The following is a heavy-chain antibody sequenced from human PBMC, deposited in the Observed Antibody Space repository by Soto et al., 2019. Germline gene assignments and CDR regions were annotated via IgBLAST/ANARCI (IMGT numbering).Heavy chain of an antibody. CDR3: ANLWGDGYNLGQDYNGMDV. CDR2: IWYDGSLQ. V-gene: IGHV3-33*06. J-gene: IGHJ6*02. D-gene: IGHD5-12*01. CDR1: GFSFKNYG. Sequence: QVQMVESGGGVVQPGGSLRLPCAASGFSFKNYGMHWVRQAPGRGLEWVAIIWYDGSLQYYAAAVKGRFTISRDNSKNTLYLEMNSLRAEDTAVYYCANLWGDGYNLGQDYNGMDVWGQGTTVIVSS.